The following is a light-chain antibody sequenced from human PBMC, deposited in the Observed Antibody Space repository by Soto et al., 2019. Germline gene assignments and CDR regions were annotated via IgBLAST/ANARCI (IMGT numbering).Light chain of an antibody. V-gene: IGKV1-39*01. J-gene: IGKJ3*01. CDR2: ATS. Sequence: DIQMTQSPSSLSASVGDRVTITCRASQSISNYLNWYQQKPVKAPKLLIYATSNLQSGVPSRFSGSGSGTDFALTISSLQPEDFATYYCQQSYSTPFTFGAGTKVDI. CDR3: QQSYSTPFT. CDR1: QSISNY.